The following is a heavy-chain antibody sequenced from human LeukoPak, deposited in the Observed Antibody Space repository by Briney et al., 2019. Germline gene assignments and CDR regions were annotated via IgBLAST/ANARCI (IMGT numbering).Heavy chain of an antibody. Sequence: ASVKVSCKASGYTFTSYGISWVRQAPGQGLEWMGWISAYNGNTNYAQKLQGRVTMTTDTSTSTAYMELRSPRSDDTAVYYCARVNTIAVAGTRYLDAFDIWGQGTMVTVSS. D-gene: IGHD6-19*01. CDR2: ISAYNGNT. CDR3: ARVNTIAVAGTRYLDAFDI. J-gene: IGHJ3*02. CDR1: GYTFTSYG. V-gene: IGHV1-18*01.